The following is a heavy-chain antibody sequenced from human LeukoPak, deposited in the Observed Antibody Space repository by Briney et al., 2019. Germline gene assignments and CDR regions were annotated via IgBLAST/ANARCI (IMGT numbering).Heavy chain of an antibody. D-gene: IGHD3-22*01. V-gene: IGHV3-30*04. CDR3: ARDVTNFYYDSSGYYRTALGY. CDR1: GFTFSSYA. Sequence: GGSLRLSCAASGFTFSSYAMHWVRQAPGKGLEWVAVISYDGGNKYYADSVKGRFTISRDNSKNTLYLQMNSLRAEDTAVYYCARDVTNFYYDSSGYYRTALGYWGQGTLVTVSS. J-gene: IGHJ4*02. CDR2: ISYDGGNK.